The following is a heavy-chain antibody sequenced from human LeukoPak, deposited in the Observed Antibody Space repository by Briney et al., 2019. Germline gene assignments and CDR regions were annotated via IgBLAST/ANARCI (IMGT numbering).Heavy chain of an antibody. V-gene: IGHV4-39*07. CDR2: IYYSGNT. CDR1: GGSISNYY. D-gene: IGHD5-12*01. Sequence: PSETLSLTCTVSGGSISNYYWGWIRQAPGKGLEWIGSIYYSGNTYYNSSLKSRVTISLDTSKNQFSLKLSSVTAADTAVYYCAREREKRLRLTSGYWGQGTLVTVSS. CDR3: AREREKRLRLTSGY. J-gene: IGHJ4*02.